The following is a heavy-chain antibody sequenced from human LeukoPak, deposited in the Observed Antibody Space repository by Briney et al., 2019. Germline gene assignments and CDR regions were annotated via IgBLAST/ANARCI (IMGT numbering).Heavy chain of an antibody. Sequence: GGSLRLSCAASGFTFSSYEMSWVRQAPGKGLEWVSGITWKSGIIGYADSVKGRFTISRDNAKNSLYLQMNSLRAEDTAVYYCAELGITMIGGVWGKGTTVTISS. J-gene: IGHJ6*04. V-gene: IGHV3-48*03. CDR3: AELGITMIGGV. D-gene: IGHD3-10*02. CDR1: GFTFSSYE. CDR2: ITWKSGII.